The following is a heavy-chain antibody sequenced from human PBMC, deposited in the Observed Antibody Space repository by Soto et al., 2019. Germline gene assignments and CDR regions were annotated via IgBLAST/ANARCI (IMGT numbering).Heavy chain of an antibody. CDR3: AKDRYGDYWESDY. J-gene: IGHJ4*02. Sequence: EVQLLESGGGLVQPGGSLRLSCAASGFTFSTYAMIWVRQAPGKGLEWVSVITGSGGSTYYADSVKGRFTISRDTSKNPLFLQRNSLRAEDTAVYYCAKDRYGDYWESDYWGQGTMVTVSS. V-gene: IGHV3-23*01. CDR1: GFTFSTYA. CDR2: ITGSGGST. D-gene: IGHD4-17*01.